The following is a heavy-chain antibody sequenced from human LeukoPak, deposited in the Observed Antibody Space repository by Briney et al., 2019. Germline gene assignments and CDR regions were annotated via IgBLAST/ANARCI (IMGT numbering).Heavy chain of an antibody. Sequence: ASVKVSCKASGYTFTSYGISWVRQAPGQGLEWMGWISAYNGNTNYAQKLQGRVTMTTDTSTSTAYMELRSLRSDDTAVYYCARAADHCSSTSCYISRLYYYYYMDVWGKGTTVTVSS. CDR3: ARAADHCSSTSCYISRLYYYYYMDV. D-gene: IGHD2-2*02. V-gene: IGHV1-18*01. CDR1: GYTFTSYG. CDR2: ISAYNGNT. J-gene: IGHJ6*03.